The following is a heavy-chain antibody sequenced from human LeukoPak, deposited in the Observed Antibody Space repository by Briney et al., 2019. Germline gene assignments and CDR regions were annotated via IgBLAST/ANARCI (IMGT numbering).Heavy chain of an antibody. V-gene: IGHV4-61*01. D-gene: IGHD2-15*01. CDR2: VYYRGST. CDR1: GGSVSSGSYY. Sequence: SETLSLTCTVSGGSVSSGSYYWSWIRQPPGKGLEWIGYVYYRGSTNYNPSLKSRVTIPVDTSKNQFSLKLSSVTAADTAVYYCARDQYCSGGSCYPFDYWGQGTLVTVSS. CDR3: ARDQYCSGGSCYPFDY. J-gene: IGHJ4*02.